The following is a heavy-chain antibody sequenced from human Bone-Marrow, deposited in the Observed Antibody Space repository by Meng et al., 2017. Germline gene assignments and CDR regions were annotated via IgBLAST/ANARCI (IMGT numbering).Heavy chain of an antibody. J-gene: IGHJ4*02. D-gene: IGHD4-23*01. CDR2: ISYDGSKK. CDR1: GFTFNNFA. Sequence: GESLKISCAASGFTFNNFALHWVRQAPGKGLEWVAVISYDGSKKYFADSVKGRFSISRDNSKKTLYLQMNSLRPDDTAVYHCARGWAGVMYYFDYWGQGTLVTVSS. CDR3: ARGWAGVMYYFDY. V-gene: IGHV3-30*04.